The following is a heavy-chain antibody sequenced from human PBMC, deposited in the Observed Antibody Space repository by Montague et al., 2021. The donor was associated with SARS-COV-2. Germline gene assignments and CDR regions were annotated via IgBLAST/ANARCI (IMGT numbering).Heavy chain of an antibody. V-gene: IGHV4-59*12. D-gene: IGHD2-21*01. CDR3: ARDGVGCECGVNNWCAAGFDI. J-gene: IGHJ3*02. CDR2: IYYSGNT. CDR1: SGSITYYY. Sequence: SETLSLTCAVSSGSITYYYLSWIRQPPGKGLEWIGYIYYSGNTNYSPSLQSRVTISVDPSKTQFSLRLTSVTAADTAVYYCARDGVGCECGVNNWCAAGFDIWGQGTVVTVSS.